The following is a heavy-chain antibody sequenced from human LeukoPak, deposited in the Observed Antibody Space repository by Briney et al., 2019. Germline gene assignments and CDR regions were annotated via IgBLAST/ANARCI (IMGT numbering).Heavy chain of an antibody. CDR1: GYTFNGFY. V-gene: IGHV1-2*02. CDR3: ARWMATVTTPDY. D-gene: IGHD4-11*01. Sequence: ASVRVSCKASGYTFNGFYLHWVRQAPGQGLEWMGWINPNSGGTNYAQKFQGRVTMTRDTSISTAYMELSRLRSDDTAVYYCARWMATVTTPDYWGQGTLVTVSS. CDR2: INPNSGGT. J-gene: IGHJ4*02.